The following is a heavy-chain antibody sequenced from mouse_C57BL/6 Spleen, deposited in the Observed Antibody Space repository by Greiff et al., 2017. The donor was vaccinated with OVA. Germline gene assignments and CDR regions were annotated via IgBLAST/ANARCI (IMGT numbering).Heavy chain of an antibody. CDR3: TSGSSYAMDY. V-gene: IGHV14-4*01. CDR1: GFNIKDDY. Sequence: EVQGVESGAELVRPGASVKLSCTASGFNIKDDYMHWVKQRPEQGLEWIGWIDPENGDTEYASKFQGKATITADTSSNTAYLQLSSLTSEDTAVYYGTSGSSYAMDYWGQGTSVTVSS. J-gene: IGHJ4*01. CDR2: IDPENGDT. D-gene: IGHD1-1*01.